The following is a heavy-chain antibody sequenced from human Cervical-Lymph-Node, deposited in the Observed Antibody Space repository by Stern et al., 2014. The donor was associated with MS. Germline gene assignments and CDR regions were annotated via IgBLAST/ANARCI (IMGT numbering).Heavy chain of an antibody. CDR2: VYYNGHT. CDR3: ARRELDGGYDWRYNWFDP. J-gene: IGHJ5*02. CDR1: GGYISLSSYY. V-gene: IGHV4-39*01. D-gene: IGHD5-12*01. Sequence: VQLVQSGPGLVKPSETLSLTCSVSGGYISLSSYYWGWIRQPPGKGLEWIGSVYYNGHTSYNPSLKSRVTISVDTSKNQFSLKLSSVTAADTAVYYCARRELDGGYDWRYNWFDPWGQGTLVTVSS.